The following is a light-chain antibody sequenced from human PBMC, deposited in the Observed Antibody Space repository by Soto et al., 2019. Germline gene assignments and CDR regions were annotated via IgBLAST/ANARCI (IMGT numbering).Light chain of an antibody. CDR3: CSLTNGATWV. V-gene: IGLV2-23*01. J-gene: IGLJ3*02. CDR2: EAS. CDR1: NSDVGSHNF. Sequence: QSVLTQPASVSGSPGQSITISCTGTNSDVGSHNFVSWYQQYPGKAPKLLIYEASKRPSVLSNRFSVSKSGNTASLTISGLQAEDEADYYCCSLTNGATWVFGGGTKVTVL.